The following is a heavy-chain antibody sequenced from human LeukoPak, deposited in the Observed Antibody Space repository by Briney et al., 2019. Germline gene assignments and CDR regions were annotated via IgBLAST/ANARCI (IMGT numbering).Heavy chain of an antibody. CDR3: ARRVTSNWFDP. Sequence: SETLSLTCSVSGDPVTRGSYYWSWIRQPPGKELEWIGYVYHTGSTNYNPSLKSRVTISVDTSKNEFSLKMTSVTAADTAVYYCARRVTSNWFDPWGQGTLVTVSS. V-gene: IGHV4-61*01. J-gene: IGHJ5*02. CDR1: GDPVTRGSYY. CDR2: VYHTGST. D-gene: IGHD2-21*02.